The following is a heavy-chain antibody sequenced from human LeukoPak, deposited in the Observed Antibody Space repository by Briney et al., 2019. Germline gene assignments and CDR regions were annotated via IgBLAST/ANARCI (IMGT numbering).Heavy chain of an antibody. CDR2: VNHSGRT. V-gene: IGHV4-39*07. J-gene: IGHJ4*02. CDR1: GGSISSSSYF. CDR3: ARGQFQRDF. Sequence: PSETLSLTCTVSGGSISSSSYFWSWIRQPPGKGLEWIGEVNHSGRTNYNPSLKSRVTISVDTSNNQFSLNLNSVTAADTAVYYCARGQFQRDFWGQGSLVTVSS.